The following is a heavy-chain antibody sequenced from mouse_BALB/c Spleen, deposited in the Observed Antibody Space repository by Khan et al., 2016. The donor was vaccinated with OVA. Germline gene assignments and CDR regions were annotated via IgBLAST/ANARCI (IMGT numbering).Heavy chain of an antibody. Sequence: EVELVESGGGLVQPGGSRKLSCAASGFTFSSFGMHWVRQAPEKGLEWVAYISSGSSTIYYADTVKGRFTISRDNPKNTLFLQMTSLRSEDTAMYYCARWWGSGYGWFAYWGQGTLVTVSA. J-gene: IGHJ3*01. CDR2: ISSGSSTI. V-gene: IGHV5-17*02. D-gene: IGHD3-1*01. CDR1: GFTFSSFG. CDR3: ARWWGSGYGWFAY.